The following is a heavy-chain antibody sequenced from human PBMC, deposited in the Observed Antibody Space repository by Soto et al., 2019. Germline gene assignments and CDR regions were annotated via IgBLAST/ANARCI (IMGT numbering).Heavy chain of an antibody. CDR1: GFTFGNYW. Sequence: ELQLVECGGGLVQPGGSLRLSCAASGFTFGNYWMHWVRQAPGKGLEWVSRMNSDGSTTDYADSVKGRFTVSRDNAKNTLYLQMNSLRAEDTAVYYCATAEVDYWGPGTLVTVSS. CDR2: MNSDGSTT. CDR3: ATAEVDY. J-gene: IGHJ4*02. V-gene: IGHV3-74*01.